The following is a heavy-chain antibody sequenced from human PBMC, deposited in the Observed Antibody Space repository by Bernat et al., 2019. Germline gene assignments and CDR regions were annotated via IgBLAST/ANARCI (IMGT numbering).Heavy chain of an antibody. CDR1: GGSIGSSDW. CDR3: AREGQGITSFDY. D-gene: IGHD1-14*01. Sequence: QLQESGPGLVKPSGTLFLTCAVSGGSIGSSDWWSWVRQPPGKGLEWIGEVHHSGRTNYNPSLKSRVSITIDKSKNQLSLKLTSVTAADTAVYYCAREGQGITSFDYWGQGTLVTVSS. V-gene: IGHV4-4*02. CDR2: VHHSGRT. J-gene: IGHJ4*02.